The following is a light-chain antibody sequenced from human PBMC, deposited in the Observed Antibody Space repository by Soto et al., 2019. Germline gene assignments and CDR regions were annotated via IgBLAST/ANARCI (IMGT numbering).Light chain of an antibody. V-gene: IGLV1-44*01. CDR1: SSNIGSNT. Sequence: QSVLTQPPSACGTPGQRVTISCSGSSSNIGSNTVNWYQQLPGTAPKLLIYSNNQRPSGVPDRFSGSKSGTSGSLAISGLQSEDEADYYCAAWDDSLNGWVFGGGTKLTVL. J-gene: IGLJ3*02. CDR3: AAWDDSLNGWV. CDR2: SNN.